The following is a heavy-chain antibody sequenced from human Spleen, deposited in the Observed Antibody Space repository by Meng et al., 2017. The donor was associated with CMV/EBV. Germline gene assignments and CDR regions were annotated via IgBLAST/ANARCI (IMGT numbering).Heavy chain of an antibody. Sequence: GESLKISCAASGFTFSSYSMNWVRQAPGMGLEWVSPITASGGSTYYADSVKGRFTISRDNSKNTLYLQLNSLRAEDTAVYYCAKAYSSSWYRENYDYWGQGTLVTVSS. CDR1: GFTFSSYS. V-gene: IGHV3-23*01. CDR3: AKAYSSSWYRENYDY. J-gene: IGHJ4*02. CDR2: ITASGGST. D-gene: IGHD6-13*01.